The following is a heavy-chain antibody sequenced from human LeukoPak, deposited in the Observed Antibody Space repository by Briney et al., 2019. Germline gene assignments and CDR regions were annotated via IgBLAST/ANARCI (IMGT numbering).Heavy chain of an antibody. J-gene: IGHJ4*02. CDR3: AKDPRPRDFWSGYSEGIYFDY. Sequence: GGSLRLSCAASGFTFSSYGMHWVRQAPGKGLEWVAFIRYDGSKKYYADSVKGRFTISRDNSKNTLYLQMNSLRAEDTAVYYCAKDPRPRDFWSGYSEGIYFDYWGQGTLVTVSS. CDR2: IRYDGSKK. V-gene: IGHV3-30*02. D-gene: IGHD3-3*01. CDR1: GFTFSSYG.